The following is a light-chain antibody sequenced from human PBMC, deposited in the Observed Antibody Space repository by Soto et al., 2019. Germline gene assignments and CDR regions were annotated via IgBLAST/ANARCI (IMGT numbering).Light chain of an antibody. CDR2: GNN. CDR1: SSNIGAGYD. V-gene: IGLV1-40*01. J-gene: IGLJ2*01. CDR3: QSSDSSLSGVV. Sequence: QPVLTQPPSVSGAPGQRVTISCTGNSSNIGAGYDVHWYQHLPGTAPKLLIYGNNNRPSGVPDRFSGSKSGTSASLAITGLQAEDEADYYCQSSDSSLSGVVFGGGTKLTVL.